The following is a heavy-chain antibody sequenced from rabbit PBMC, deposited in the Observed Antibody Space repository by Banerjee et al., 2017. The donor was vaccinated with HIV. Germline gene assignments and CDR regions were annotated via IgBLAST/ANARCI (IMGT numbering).Heavy chain of an antibody. Sequence: QQQLEESGGGLVKPGGSLTLTCAASGFSFSSSCWICWVRQAPGKGLEWIACIYTGSSGTTYYASWAKGRFTISKTSSTTVTLQMTSLTAADTATYFCARDLAGVTGWNFGLWGPGTLVTVS. CDR3: ARDLAGVTGWNFGL. CDR2: IYTGSSGTT. V-gene: IGHV1S45*01. CDR1: GFSFSSSCW. J-gene: IGHJ4*01. D-gene: IGHD4-1*01.